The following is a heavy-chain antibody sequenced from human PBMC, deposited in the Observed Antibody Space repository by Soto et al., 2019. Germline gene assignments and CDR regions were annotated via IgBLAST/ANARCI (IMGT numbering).Heavy chain of an antibody. V-gene: IGHV3-33*01. CDR3: AREGYRYGSAY. D-gene: IGHD5-18*01. Sequence: PGGSLRLSCAASGFTFSSYGMHWVRQAPGKGLEWVAVIWYDGSNKYYADSVKGRFTISRDNSKNTLYLQMNSLRAEDTAVYYCAREGYRYGSAYWGQGTLVTVFS. CDR1: GFTFSSYG. CDR2: IWYDGSNK. J-gene: IGHJ4*02.